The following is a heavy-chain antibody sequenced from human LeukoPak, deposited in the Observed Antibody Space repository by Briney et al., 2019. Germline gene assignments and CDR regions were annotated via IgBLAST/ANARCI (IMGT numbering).Heavy chain of an antibody. Sequence: GRSLRLSCAASGFTFSSYAMHWVRQAPGKGLEWVAVISYDGSNKYYADSVKGRFTISRDNSKNTLYLQMNSLRAEDTAVYYCARARVKSLNWFDPWGQGTLVTVSS. CDR3: ARARVKSLNWFDP. CDR1: GFTFSSYA. V-gene: IGHV3-30*04. CDR2: ISYDGSNK. J-gene: IGHJ5*02. D-gene: IGHD4-11*01.